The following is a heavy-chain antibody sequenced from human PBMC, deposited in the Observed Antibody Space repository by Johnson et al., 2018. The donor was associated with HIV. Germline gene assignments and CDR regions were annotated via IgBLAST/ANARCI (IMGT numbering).Heavy chain of an antibody. CDR1: GFTFSSYA. Sequence: QVQLVESGGGVVQPGRSLRLSCAASGFTFSSYAMHWVRQAPGKGLEWVAVISYDGSNKYYADSVKGRFTISSDNSKNTLYLQMNSLRVEDTAVYYCAKSTQASIFRESGPYGAFDIWGQGTMVTVSS. CDR2: ISYDGSNK. V-gene: IGHV3-30*04. CDR3: AKSTQASIFRESGPYGAFDI. J-gene: IGHJ3*02. D-gene: IGHD3-3*02.